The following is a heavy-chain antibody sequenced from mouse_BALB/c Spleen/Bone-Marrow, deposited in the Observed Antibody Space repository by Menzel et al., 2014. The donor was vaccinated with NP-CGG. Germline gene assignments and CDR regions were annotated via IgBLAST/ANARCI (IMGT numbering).Heavy chain of an antibody. J-gene: IGHJ4*01. D-gene: IGHD1-2*01. CDR2: INPSSGYT. Sequence: QVQLQQSGADLARPGASVKMSCEASGYTFTSYTIHWVQQRPGQGLEWIGYINPSSGYTNYNQKFKGKATLTADTSSSTAYMQLSSLTSEDSAVYYCARGGLRLPYAMDYWGQGTSVTVSS. CDR3: ARGGLRLPYAMDY. V-gene: IGHV1-4*01. CDR1: GYTFTSYT.